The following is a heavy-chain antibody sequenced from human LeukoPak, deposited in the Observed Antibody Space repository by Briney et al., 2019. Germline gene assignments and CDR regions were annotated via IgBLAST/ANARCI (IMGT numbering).Heavy chain of an antibody. V-gene: IGHV3-23*01. J-gene: IGHJ5*02. CDR2: ISGSGGST. CDR3: AKETYYYDSSGYYNWFDP. CDR1: GFTFSSYA. Sequence: PGGSLRLSCAAPGFTFSSYAMSWVRQAPGKELEWVSAISGSGGSTYYADSVKGRFTISRDNSKNTLYLQMNSLRAEDTAVYYCAKETYYYDSSGYYNWFDPWGQGTLVTVSS. D-gene: IGHD3-22*01.